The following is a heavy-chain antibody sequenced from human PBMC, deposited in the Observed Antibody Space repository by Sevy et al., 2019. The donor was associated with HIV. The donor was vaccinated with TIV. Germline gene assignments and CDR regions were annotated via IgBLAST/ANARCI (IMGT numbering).Heavy chain of an antibody. CDR2: IYPGDSDT. CDR1: GYSFTSYW. Sequence: GESLKISCKGSGYSFTSYWIGWVRQMPGKGLEWMGIIYPGDSDTRYSPSFQGQVTISADKSISTAYLPWSSLKASDTAMYYCARTVQDYDILTGYYMKWFDPWGQGTLVTVSS. V-gene: IGHV5-51*01. D-gene: IGHD3-9*01. CDR3: ARTVQDYDILTGYYMKWFDP. J-gene: IGHJ5*02.